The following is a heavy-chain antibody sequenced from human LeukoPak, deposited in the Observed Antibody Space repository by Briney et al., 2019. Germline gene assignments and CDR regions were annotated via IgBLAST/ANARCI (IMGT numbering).Heavy chain of an antibody. J-gene: IGHJ4*02. CDR1: GGSISSSSYY. CDR2: IYYSGST. CDR3: ARLVGGDYGLSCFDY. V-gene: IGHV4-39*01. D-gene: IGHD4-17*01. Sequence: SETLSLTCTVSGGSISSSSYYRGWIRQPPGKGLEWIGSIYYSGSTYYNPSLKSRVTISVDTSKNQFSLKLSSVTAADTAVYYCARLVGGDYGLSCFDYWGQGTLVTVSS.